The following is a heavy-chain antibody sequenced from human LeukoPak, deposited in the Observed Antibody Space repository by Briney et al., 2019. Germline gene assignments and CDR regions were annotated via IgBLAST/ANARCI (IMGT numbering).Heavy chain of an antibody. Sequence: GGSLRLSCAASGFTFSTYWMDWVRQAPGKGLEWVASVKQDGSRKYYVDSVKGRFTISRDNARNSLYLEMNSLRVEDTAVYYCARDWGDESRGQFDAFDIWGQGTRVTVSS. D-gene: IGHD3-16*01. CDR1: GFTFSTYW. J-gene: IGHJ3*02. CDR2: VKQDGSRK. CDR3: ARDWGDESRGQFDAFDI. V-gene: IGHV3-7*04.